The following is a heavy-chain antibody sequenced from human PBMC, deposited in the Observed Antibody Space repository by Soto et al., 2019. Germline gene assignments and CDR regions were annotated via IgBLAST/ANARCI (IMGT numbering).Heavy chain of an antibody. CDR1: GCTFSSYG. Sequence: GASVKVSCKASGCTFSSYGISWVRQAPGQGMEWMGGIIPIFGTANYAQKFQGRVTITADESTSTAYMELSSLRSEDTAVYYCARVYYYDSSGYYYGNWFDPWGQGTLVTVSS. CDR3: ARVYYYDSSGYYYGNWFDP. CDR2: IIPIFGTA. J-gene: IGHJ5*02. V-gene: IGHV1-69*13. D-gene: IGHD3-22*01.